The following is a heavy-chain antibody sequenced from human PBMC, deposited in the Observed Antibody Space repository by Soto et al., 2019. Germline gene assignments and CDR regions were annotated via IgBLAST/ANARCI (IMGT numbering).Heavy chain of an antibody. D-gene: IGHD4-4*01. V-gene: IGHV3-23*01. CDR3: ANLQYPTRNFDY. CDR1: GFTFSSYI. J-gene: IGHJ4*02. CDR2: IIGSGGST. Sequence: GGSLRLSCAASGFTFSSYIMSWVRQAPGKGLEWVSGIIGSGGSTYYADSVKGRFTISRDNSKNTLYLQMNSLRAEDTAVYYCANLQYPTRNFDYWGQGTLVTVSS.